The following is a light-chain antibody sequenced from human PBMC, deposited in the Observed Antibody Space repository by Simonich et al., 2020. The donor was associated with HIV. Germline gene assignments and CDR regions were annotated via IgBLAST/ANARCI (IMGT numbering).Light chain of an antibody. CDR1: HSVSSY. Sequence: EIVLTQSPATLSLSPGERATLPCRSSHSVSSYLDWYQQKPGQAPMLLIYDASNRATGSPTRFSGSGSETDFTLTISSLEPEDFATYYCQQANSFPLTFGGGTKVEIK. CDR2: DAS. V-gene: IGKV3-11*01. J-gene: IGKJ4*01. CDR3: QQANSFPLT.